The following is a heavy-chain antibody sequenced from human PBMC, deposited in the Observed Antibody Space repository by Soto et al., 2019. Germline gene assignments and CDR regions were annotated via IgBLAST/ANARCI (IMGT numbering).Heavy chain of an antibody. CDR1: VFTFISYS. D-gene: IGHD2-21*02. V-gene: IGHV3-21*01. J-gene: IGHJ4*02. CDR2: ISSSSSYI. Sequence: GWSLRLSCASSVFTFISYSMKWVRQAPGKGLEWVSSISSSSSYIYYADSVKGRFTISRDNAKNSLYLQMNSLRAEDTAVYYCASSTTGDCGDCPTGRFDYWGQGTLVTVSS. CDR3: ASSTTGDCGDCPTGRFDY.